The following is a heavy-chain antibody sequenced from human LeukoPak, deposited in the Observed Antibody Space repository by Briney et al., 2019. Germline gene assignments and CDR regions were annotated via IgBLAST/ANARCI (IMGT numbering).Heavy chain of an antibody. J-gene: IGHJ6*03. Sequence: PSETLSPTCTVSGGSISSGSYYWSWIRQPAGKGLEWIGRIYTSRSTNYNPSLKSRVTISVDTSKNQFSLKLSSVTAADTAVYYCASRVVPAAQGTFRKSYSYYYYMDVWGKGTTVTVSS. V-gene: IGHV4-61*02. CDR3: ASRVVPAAQGTFRKSYSYYYYMDV. D-gene: IGHD2-2*01. CDR1: GGSISSGSYY. CDR2: IYTSRST.